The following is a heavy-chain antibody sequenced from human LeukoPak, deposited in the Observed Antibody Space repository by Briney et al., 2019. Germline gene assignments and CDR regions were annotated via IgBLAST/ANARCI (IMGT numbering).Heavy chain of an antibody. CDR2: IGWNSGSI. J-gene: IGHJ3*01. CDR1: GFKFDDYA. Sequence: GRSLRLSCAASGFKFDDYAIHWVRQTPGKGLEWVSGIGWNSGSIAYADSLKGRFTISRDNAKNSLYLQIHSLRVEDTALYYCAKGQRAELEIDAFDVWGQGTMVTVSS. CDR3: AKGQRAELEIDAFDV. D-gene: IGHD3-10*01. V-gene: IGHV3-9*01.